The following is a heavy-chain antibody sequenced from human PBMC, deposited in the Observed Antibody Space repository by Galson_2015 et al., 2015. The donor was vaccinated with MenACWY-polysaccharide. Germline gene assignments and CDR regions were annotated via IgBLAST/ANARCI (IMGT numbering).Heavy chain of an antibody. CDR2: ISSSSSYI. CDR3: ARDFVAVSSGIFDF. CDR1: GFTFSTYN. Sequence: SLRLSCAASGFTFSTYNMNWVRQAPGKGLEWVSSISSSSSYINYADSVKGRFTISRDNAKNLVFLQMNNLRVEDTAVYHCARDFVAVSSGIFDFWGQGTLVTVSS. D-gene: IGHD6-19*01. J-gene: IGHJ4*02. V-gene: IGHV3-21*01.